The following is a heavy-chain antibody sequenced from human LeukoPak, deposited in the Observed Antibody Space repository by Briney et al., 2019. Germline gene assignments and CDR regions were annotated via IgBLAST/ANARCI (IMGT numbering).Heavy chain of an antibody. J-gene: IGHJ6*02. CDR1: GYTFSSYY. V-gene: IGHV1-46*01. CDR3: ARDDPTNGMDV. CDR2: INPSGGSA. Sequence: GASVKVSCKASGYTFSSYYMHWVRLAPGQGLEWMGVINPSGGSASYAQKFQGRITMTRDTSTSTVYMELLSLRSEDTAVYLCARDDPTNGMDVWGQGTTVTVSS.